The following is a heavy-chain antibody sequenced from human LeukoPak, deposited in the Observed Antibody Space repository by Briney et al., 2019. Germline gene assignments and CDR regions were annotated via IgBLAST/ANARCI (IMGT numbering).Heavy chain of an antibody. CDR3: ARHDSSGWYHRGPEDAFDI. J-gene: IGHJ3*02. CDR2: MNPNSGNT. V-gene: IGHV1-8*01. CDR1: GYTFTSYD. D-gene: IGHD6-19*01. Sequence: GASVKVSCKASGYTFTSYDINWVRQATGQGLEWMGWMNPNSGNTGYAQKFQGRVTMTRNTSISTAYMELSSLRSEDTAMYYCARHDSSGWYHRGPEDAFDIWGQGTMVTVSS.